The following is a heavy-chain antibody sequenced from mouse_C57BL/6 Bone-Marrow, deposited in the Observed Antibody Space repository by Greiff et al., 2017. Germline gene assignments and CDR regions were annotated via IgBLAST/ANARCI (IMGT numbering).Heavy chain of an antibody. CDR3: ARSYDYDEGYYFDY. CDR1: GYTFTDYY. CDR2: IYPGSGNT. D-gene: IGHD2-4*01. V-gene: IGHV1-76*01. J-gene: IGHJ2*01. Sequence: QVHVKQSGAELVRPGASVKLSCKASGYTFTDYYINWVKQRPGQGLEWIARIYPGSGNTYYNEKFKGKATLTAEKSSSTAYMQLSSLTSEDSAVYFCARSYDYDEGYYFDYWGQGTTLTVSS.